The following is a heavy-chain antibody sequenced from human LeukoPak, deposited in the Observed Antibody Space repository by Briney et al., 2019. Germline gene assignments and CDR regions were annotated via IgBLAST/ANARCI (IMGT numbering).Heavy chain of an antibody. CDR2: INHSGST. D-gene: IGHD6-6*01. CDR3: TRGSIEQLVPRMGHYFDY. Sequence: SETLSLTCAVYGGSFSGYYWSWIRQPPGKGLEWIGEINHSGSTNYNPSLKSRVTISVDTSKNQFSLKLSSVTAADTAVYYCTRGSIEQLVPRMGHYFDYWGQGTLVTVSS. CDR1: GGSFSGYY. J-gene: IGHJ4*02. V-gene: IGHV4-34*01.